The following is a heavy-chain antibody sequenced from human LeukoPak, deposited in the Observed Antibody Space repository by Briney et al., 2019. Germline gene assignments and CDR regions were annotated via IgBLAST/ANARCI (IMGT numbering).Heavy chain of an antibody. D-gene: IGHD3-10*01. CDR1: GGSLSGYY. CDR3: ARRMSFYGSGTLHWFDP. J-gene: IGHJ5*02. CDR2: INHSGST. V-gene: IGHV4-34*01. Sequence: SETLSLTCGVYGGSLSGYYWTWIRQPPGNGLEWIGEINHSGSTYYTPSLKSRVTMLVDTSKNQFSLKLSSVTAADTAVYYCARRMSFYGSGTLHWFDPWGQGTLVTVSS.